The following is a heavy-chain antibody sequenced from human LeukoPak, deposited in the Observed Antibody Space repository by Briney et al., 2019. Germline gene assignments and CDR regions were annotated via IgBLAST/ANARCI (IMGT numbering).Heavy chain of an antibody. D-gene: IGHD6-19*01. Sequence: GGSLRLSCAASGFTFSGYAISWVRQAPGKGLEWVSAITGPGDGTWHADSVRGRFTTSRDNSKNTLYLQMNSLRAEDTAVYFCAKRIYGWYQIDYWGQGTLVTVSS. CDR1: GFTFSGYA. CDR3: AKRIYGWYQIDY. CDR2: ITGPGDGT. V-gene: IGHV3-23*01. J-gene: IGHJ4*02.